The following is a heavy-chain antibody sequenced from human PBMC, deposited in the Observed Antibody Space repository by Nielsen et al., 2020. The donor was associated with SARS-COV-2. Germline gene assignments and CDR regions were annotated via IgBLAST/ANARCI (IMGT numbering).Heavy chain of an antibody. CDR1: GDGGSIDDYF. Sequence: SETLSLTCSVSGDGGSIDDYFWTWIRQPPGKGLEWIGYVHHSGSTYYNPSLKSRVSISLDTSKSQFFLNLDSVTAADRAIYYCARDYYGDYLDGFDIWGQGTMVTVSS. J-gene: IGHJ3*02. V-gene: IGHV4-59*01. D-gene: IGHD4-17*01. CDR3: ARDYYGDYLDGFDI. CDR2: VHHSGST.